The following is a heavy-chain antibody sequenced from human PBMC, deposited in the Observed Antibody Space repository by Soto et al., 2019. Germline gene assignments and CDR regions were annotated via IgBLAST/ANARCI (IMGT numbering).Heavy chain of an antibody. J-gene: IGHJ4*02. CDR1: GFTFNYYG. V-gene: IGHV3-20*04. CDR3: ARGSGTFDY. CDR2: INWNGGST. D-gene: IGHD3-10*01. Sequence: PGGSLRLSCAASGFTFNYYGMTWVRQAPGKGLEWVSGINWNGGSTGYADSVKGRFTISRDNAKNSLHLQESSLRAEDTALYYCARGSGTFDYWGQGTPVTVSS.